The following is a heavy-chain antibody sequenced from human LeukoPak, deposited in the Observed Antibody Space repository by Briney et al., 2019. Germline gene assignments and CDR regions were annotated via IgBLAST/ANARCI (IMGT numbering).Heavy chain of an antibody. CDR1: GFTFSSYG. V-gene: IGHV3-23*01. J-gene: IGHJ4*02. CDR2: ISGSGGST. D-gene: IGHD3-22*01. Sequence: GGSLRLSCAASGFTFSSYGMSWVRQAPGKGLEWVSAISGSGGSTYYADSVKGRFTISRDNSKNTLDLQMNSLRAEDTAVYYCVKGGRRISMIGVVRRGHYFDYWGQGILVTVSS. CDR3: VKGGRRISMIGVVRRGHYFDY.